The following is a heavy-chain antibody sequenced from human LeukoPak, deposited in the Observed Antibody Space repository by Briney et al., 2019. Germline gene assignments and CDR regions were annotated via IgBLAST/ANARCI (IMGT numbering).Heavy chain of an antibody. J-gene: IGHJ3*01. CDR2: ISDSDNSM. CDR3: ARETEEAFDV. D-gene: IGHD1-14*01. V-gene: IGHV3-21*01. Sequence: GGSLRLSCAASGFTFGSYAMHWVRQAPGKGLEWVSSISDSDNSMYYANSVKGRFTISRDNTKNSLYLQMNSLRAEGTAVYYCARETEEAFDVWGQGTMVTVSS. CDR1: GFTFGSYA.